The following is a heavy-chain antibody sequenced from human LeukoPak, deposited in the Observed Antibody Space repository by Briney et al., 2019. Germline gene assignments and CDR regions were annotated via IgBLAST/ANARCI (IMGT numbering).Heavy chain of an antibody. CDR1: GFTFSSYA. V-gene: IGHV3-23*01. Sequence: GGSLRLSCAASGFTFSSYAMSWVRQAPGKGLEWVSDISGSGGSTYYADSVKGRFTISRDNSKNTLYLQMNSLRAEDTAVYYCAKVGGSHDAFDIWGEGTMVTVSS. CDR3: AKVGGSHDAFDI. CDR2: ISGSGGST. J-gene: IGHJ3*02.